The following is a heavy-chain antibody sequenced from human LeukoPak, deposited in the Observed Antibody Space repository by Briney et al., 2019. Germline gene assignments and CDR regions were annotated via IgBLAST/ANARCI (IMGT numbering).Heavy chain of an antibody. CDR1: GFTFSSYW. J-gene: IGHJ4*02. Sequence: GGSLRLSCAASGFTFSSYWMSWVRQAPGKGLEWVSYISSSGTTIYYADSVKGRFTISRDNAKNSLYLQMNSLRAEDTAVYYCARETDSTIFDYWGQGTLVTVSS. CDR3: ARETDSTIFDY. CDR2: ISSSGTTI. D-gene: IGHD2/OR15-2a*01. V-gene: IGHV3-48*04.